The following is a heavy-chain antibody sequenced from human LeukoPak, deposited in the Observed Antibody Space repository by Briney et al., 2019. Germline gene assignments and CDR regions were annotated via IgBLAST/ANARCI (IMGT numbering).Heavy chain of an antibody. CDR1: GGSVSSGSYY. J-gene: IGHJ5*02. D-gene: IGHD4-17*01. Sequence: PSETLSLTCTVSGGSVSSGSYYWSWIRQPPGKGLEWIGYIYYSGSTNYNPSLKSRVTISVDTSKNQFSLKLSSVTAADTAVYYCARAVTRTGGFDPWGQGTLVTVSS. V-gene: IGHV4-61*01. CDR2: IYYSGST. CDR3: ARAVTRTGGFDP.